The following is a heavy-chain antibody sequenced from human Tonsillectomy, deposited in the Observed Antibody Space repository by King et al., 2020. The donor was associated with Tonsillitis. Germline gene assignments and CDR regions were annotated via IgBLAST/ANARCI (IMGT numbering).Heavy chain of an antibody. CDR2: ISYSSGYI. J-gene: IGHJ4*02. D-gene: IGHD5-12*01. CDR1: GFTFSSYN. Sequence: VQLVESGGGLVKPGGSLRLSCAASGFTFSSYNMNWVRQAPGKGLEWVSSISYSSGYIIYADSVKGRFTISRDNAKNSLYLQMNSLRAEDTAVYYCARDKDSGYVNWGQGTLVTVSA. V-gene: IGHV3-21*01. CDR3: ARDKDSGYVN.